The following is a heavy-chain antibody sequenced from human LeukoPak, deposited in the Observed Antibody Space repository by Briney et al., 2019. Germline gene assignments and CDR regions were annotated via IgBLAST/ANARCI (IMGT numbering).Heavy chain of an antibody. Sequence: GGSLRLSCAASGFTFSSYAMSWVRQAPGKGLEWVSSISCNGGSTYYAVSVQGRFTISRDNSKNTLYLQMNSLKVEDTAVYYCAKNRWAARIIIDAFDIWGQGTMVTVSS. V-gene: IGHV3-23*01. D-gene: IGHD6-6*01. CDR2: ISCNGGST. CDR3: AKNRWAARIIIDAFDI. CDR1: GFTFSSYA. J-gene: IGHJ3*02.